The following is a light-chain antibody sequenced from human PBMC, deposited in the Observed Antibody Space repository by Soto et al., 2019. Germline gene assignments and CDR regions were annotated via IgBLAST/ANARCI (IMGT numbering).Light chain of an antibody. J-gene: IGLJ3*02. V-gene: IGLV2-11*01. CDR2: EVT. CDR3: ASHAGSSHAWV. Sequence: QSALTQPRSVSGSPGQSVTISCTGTSSDVGGYQFVSWYQQYPGKASKVMIYEVTKRPSGVPDRFSGSKSGNTASLTVSGLQADDEADYYCASHAGSSHAWVFGGGTQLTVL. CDR1: SSDVGGYQF.